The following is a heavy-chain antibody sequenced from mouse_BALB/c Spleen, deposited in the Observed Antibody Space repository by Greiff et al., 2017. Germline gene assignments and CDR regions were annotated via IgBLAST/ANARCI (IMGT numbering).Heavy chain of an antibody. CDR1: GFNINDTY. Sequence: VQLQQSGAELVKPGASVKLSCTASGFNINDTYMHWVKQRPEQGLEWIGWIGPANGNTKYDPKFQGKATITADTSSNTAYLQLSCLTSEDTAVYYCARIFDYWGQGTTLTVSS. CDR2: IGPANGNT. CDR3: ARIFDY. J-gene: IGHJ2*01. V-gene: IGHV14-3*02.